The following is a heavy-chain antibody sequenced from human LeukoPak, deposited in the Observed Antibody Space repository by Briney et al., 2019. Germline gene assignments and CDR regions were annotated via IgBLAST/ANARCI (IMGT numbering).Heavy chain of an antibody. D-gene: IGHD1-26*01. CDR2: ITSSSTNI. J-gene: IGHJ4*02. V-gene: IGHV3-48*02. Sequence: GGSLRLSCAASGFTFSTYNMNWVRQAPGKGLEWVSHITSSSTNIYYADSVKGRVTISRDNAKNALSLQMNSLRDEDTAVYYCATSGNYYLKYWGQRTLVTVSS. CDR1: GFTFSTYN. CDR3: ATSGNYYLKY.